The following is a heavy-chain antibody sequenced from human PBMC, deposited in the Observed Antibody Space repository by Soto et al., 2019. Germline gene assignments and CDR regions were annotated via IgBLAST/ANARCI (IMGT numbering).Heavy chain of an antibody. CDR1: GGSISSYY. J-gene: IGHJ6*03. Sequence: SETLSLTCTVSGGSISSYYWSWIRQPPGKGLEWIGYIYYSGSTNYNPSLKSRVTISVDTSKNQFSLKLSSVTAADTAVYYCAGILGPSYYYYYYMDVWGKGTTVTVSS. V-gene: IGHV4-59*08. CDR2: IYYSGST. CDR3: AGILGPSYYYYYYMDV. D-gene: IGHD7-27*01.